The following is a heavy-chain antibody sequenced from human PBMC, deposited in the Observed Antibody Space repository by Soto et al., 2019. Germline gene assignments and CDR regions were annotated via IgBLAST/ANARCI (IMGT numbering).Heavy chain of an antibody. CDR1: GGSFSGYY. J-gene: IGHJ4*02. CDR2: INHSGST. Sequence: SETLSLTCAFYGGSFSGYYWSWIRPPPGKGLEWIGEINHSGSTNYNPSLKSRVTISVDTSMNQFSLKLSSVTAADTAVYYCTRAPVSGSYCFDFWGQGTPVTVSS. CDR3: TRAPVSGSYCFDF. V-gene: IGHV4-34*01. D-gene: IGHD1-26*01.